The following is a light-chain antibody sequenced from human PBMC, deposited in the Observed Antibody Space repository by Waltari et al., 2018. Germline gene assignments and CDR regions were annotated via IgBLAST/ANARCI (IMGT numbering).Light chain of an antibody. J-gene: IGKJ1*01. CDR2: GAS. V-gene: IGKV3-20*01. CDR1: QSIGRY. CDR3: QNHERLPAV. Sequence: EIVLTQSPCTLALSPGDRATLSCRASQSIGRYLVWYQQKPGQAPRLLIYGASSRAAGIPDRFSGSGSGTDFSLTISRLEPEDFAVYYCQNHERLPAVFGQGTKVEIK.